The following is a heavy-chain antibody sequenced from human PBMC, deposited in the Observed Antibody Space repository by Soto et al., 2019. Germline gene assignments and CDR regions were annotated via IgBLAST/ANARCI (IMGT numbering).Heavy chain of an antibody. CDR3: ARDHYYDSSGPPGAFDI. V-gene: IGHV3-30*03. CDR1: GFTFSSYG. D-gene: IGHD3-22*01. CDR2: ISYDGSNK. J-gene: IGHJ3*02. Sequence: PGGSLRLSCAASGFTFSSYGMHWVRQAPGKGLEWVAVISYDGSNKYYADSVKGRFTISRDNSKNTLYLQMNSLRAEDTAVYYCARDHYYDSSGPPGAFDIWGQGTMVTVSS.